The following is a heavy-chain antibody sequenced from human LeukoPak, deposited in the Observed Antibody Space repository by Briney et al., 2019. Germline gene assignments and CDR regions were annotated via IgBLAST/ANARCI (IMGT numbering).Heavy chain of an antibody. V-gene: IGHV1-69*13. CDR1: GGTLSSYA. CDR2: IIPIFGTA. Sequence: SVKVSCKASGGTLSSYAIGWVRQAPGQGLEWMGGIIPIFGTANYAQKFQGRVTITADESTSTAYMKLSSLRSEDTAVYYCARERPPYYYGSGSVEEYYFDYWGQGTLVTVSS. CDR3: ARERPPYYYGSGSVEEYYFDY. J-gene: IGHJ4*02. D-gene: IGHD3-10*01.